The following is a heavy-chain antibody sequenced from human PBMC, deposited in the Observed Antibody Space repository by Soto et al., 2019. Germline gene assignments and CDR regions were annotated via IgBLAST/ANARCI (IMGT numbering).Heavy chain of an antibody. CDR3: ARAYSSSWLFDP. D-gene: IGHD6-13*01. V-gene: IGHV4-59*01. J-gene: IGHJ5*02. CDR1: GVSIISYY. Sequence: SENLSLTCTVVGVSIISYYWSWMVQPPRQGLEWIGYIYYSGSTNYNPSLKSRVTISVDTSKNQFSLKLSSVTAADTAVDFFARAYSSSWLFDPWGQGTLFTVAS. CDR2: IYYSGST.